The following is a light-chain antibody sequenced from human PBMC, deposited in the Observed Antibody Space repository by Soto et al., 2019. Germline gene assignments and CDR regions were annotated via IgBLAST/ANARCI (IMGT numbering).Light chain of an antibody. CDR1: QSVNSNY. V-gene: IGKV3-20*01. CDR2: DTS. CDR3: QQYGSSPYT. Sequence: EIVLMQSPGTLSLSPGEGATLSCRASQSVNSNYLAWYQQKPGQAPTVLIFDTSRRATGVPDRFSGSGSGTDFTLTISRLEPEDFAVYYCQQYGSSPYTFGQGTKLEIK. J-gene: IGKJ2*01.